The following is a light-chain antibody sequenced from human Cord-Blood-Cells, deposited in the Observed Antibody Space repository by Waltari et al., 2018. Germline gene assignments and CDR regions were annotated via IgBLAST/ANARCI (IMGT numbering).Light chain of an antibody. CDR1: NIGSKS. J-gene: IGLJ2*01. V-gene: IGLV3-21*03. CDR3: QVWDSSSDHYVV. CDR2: DGS. Sequence: SYVLTQPPSVSVAPGTTARITCGGNNIGSKSVHWYRQKPGQSLVVVIYDGSDRTSGIPERFSGSNSGNTATLTISRVEAGDEADYYCQVWDSSSDHYVVFGGGTKLAVL.